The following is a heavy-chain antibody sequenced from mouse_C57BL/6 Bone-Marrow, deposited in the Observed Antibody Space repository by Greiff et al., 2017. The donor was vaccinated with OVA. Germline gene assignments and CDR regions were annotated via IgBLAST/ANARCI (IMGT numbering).Heavy chain of an antibody. CDR3: ARQTDYCGSSYWYFDV. D-gene: IGHD1-1*01. V-gene: IGHV5-6*01. CDR1: GFTFSSYG. J-gene: IGHJ1*03. CDR2: ISSGGSYT. Sequence: EVQRVESGGDLVKPGGSLKLSCAASGFTFSSYGMSWVRQTPDKRLEWVATISSGGSYTYYPDSVKGRFTITRDNAKNTLYLQMSSLKSEDTAMYYCARQTDYCGSSYWYFDVWGTGTTVTVSS.